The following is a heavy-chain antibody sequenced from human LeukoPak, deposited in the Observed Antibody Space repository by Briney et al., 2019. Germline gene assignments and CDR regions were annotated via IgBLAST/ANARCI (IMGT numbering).Heavy chain of an antibody. CDR2: VSSSSSTI. Sequence: PGGSLRLSCAASGFTFSSYSMNWVRQAPGKGLEWVSYVSSSSSTIYYADSVKGRFTISRDNAKNSLYLQMNSLRAEDTAVYYCARIRHGDYFDYWGQGTLVTVSS. V-gene: IGHV3-48*01. D-gene: IGHD4-17*01. CDR3: ARIRHGDYFDY. J-gene: IGHJ4*02. CDR1: GFTFSSYS.